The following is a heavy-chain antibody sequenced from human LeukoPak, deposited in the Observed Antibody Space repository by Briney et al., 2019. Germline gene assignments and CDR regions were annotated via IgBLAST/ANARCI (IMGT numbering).Heavy chain of an antibody. J-gene: IGHJ5*02. CDR1: GFTFSSYS. D-gene: IGHD2-15*01. V-gene: IGHV3-21*01. CDR2: ISSSSYI. Sequence: GGSLRLSCAASGFTFSSYSMNWVRQAPGKGLEWVSSISSSSYIYYADSVKGRFTISRDNAKNSLYLQMNSLRAEDTAVYYCARDGNLGYCSGGSCYSGPINGFDPWGQGTLVTVSS. CDR3: ARDGNLGYCSGGSCYSGPINGFDP.